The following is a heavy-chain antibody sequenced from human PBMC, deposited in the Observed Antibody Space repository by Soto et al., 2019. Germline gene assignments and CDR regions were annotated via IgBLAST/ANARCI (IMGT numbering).Heavy chain of an antibody. Sequence: PGGSLRLSFAASGFTFSNFNVNWVRQAPGKGLEWVSYISSNSNNIYYADSVKGRFTISRDNSKNTLYLQMNSLRAEDKAVYYCAKEYGMDVWGQGTTVTVSS. CDR2: ISSNSNNI. V-gene: IGHV3-48*01. CDR1: GFTFSNFN. CDR3: AKEYGMDV. J-gene: IGHJ6*02.